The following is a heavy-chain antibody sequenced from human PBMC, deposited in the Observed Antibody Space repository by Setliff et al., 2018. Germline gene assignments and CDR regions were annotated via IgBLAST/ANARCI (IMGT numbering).Heavy chain of an antibody. CDR2: SRYAENYQ. V-gene: IGHV3-30-3*01. D-gene: IGHD5-18*01. CDR1: GFTISYYA. CDR3: ARAADSYGPPRSYMDV. J-gene: IGHJ6*03. Sequence: GGSLRLSCAASGFTISYYAIHWVRQAPGKGLEWVAVSRYAENYQYYADSVKGRFTISRDNAKTSLYLQMDSLRAEDTAVYYCARAADSYGPPRSYMDVWGKGTTVTVSS.